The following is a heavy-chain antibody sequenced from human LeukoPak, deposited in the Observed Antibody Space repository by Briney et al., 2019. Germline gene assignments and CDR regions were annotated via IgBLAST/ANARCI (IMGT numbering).Heavy chain of an antibody. J-gene: IGHJ5*02. CDR1: GFSFRTNG. CDR3: AKDPVRAGWELGVNWFDP. Sequence: GTSLRLSCGASGFSFRTNGMHWVRQAPGRGLEWVSAISGSGGSTFYADSVKGRFTISSDTSKNTLYLQMNSLRAEDTAIYYCAKDPVRAGWELGVNWFDPWGQGTLVTVSS. CDR2: ISGSGGST. V-gene: IGHV3-23*01. D-gene: IGHD1-26*01.